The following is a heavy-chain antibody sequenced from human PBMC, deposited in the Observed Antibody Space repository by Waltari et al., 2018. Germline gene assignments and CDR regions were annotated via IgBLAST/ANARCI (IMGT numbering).Heavy chain of an antibody. Sequence: QVQLQESGPGLVKPSQTLSLTCTVSGGSISSGSYYWSWIRQPAGKGLEWIGRIYTSGSTNYNPALKSRVTISVDTSKNQFSLKLSSVTAADTAVYYCARVRNSIDAFDIWGQGTMVTVSS. V-gene: IGHV4-61*02. J-gene: IGHJ3*02. CDR3: ARVRNSIDAFDI. D-gene: IGHD1-7*01. CDR2: IYTSGST. CDR1: GGSISSGSYY.